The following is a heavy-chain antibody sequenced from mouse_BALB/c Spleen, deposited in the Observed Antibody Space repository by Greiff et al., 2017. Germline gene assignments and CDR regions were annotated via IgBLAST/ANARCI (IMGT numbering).Heavy chain of an antibody. CDR2: ISSGSSTI. CDR3: ARGGYDYDGHFDY. J-gene: IGHJ2*01. CDR1: GFTFSSFG. D-gene: IGHD2-4*01. V-gene: IGHV5-17*02. Sequence: EVKVVESGGGLVQPGGSRKLSCAASGFTFSSFGMHWVRQAPEKGLEWVAYISSGSSTIYYADTVKGRFTISRDNPKNTLFLQMTSLRSEDTAMYYCARGGYDYDGHFDYWGQGTTLTVSS.